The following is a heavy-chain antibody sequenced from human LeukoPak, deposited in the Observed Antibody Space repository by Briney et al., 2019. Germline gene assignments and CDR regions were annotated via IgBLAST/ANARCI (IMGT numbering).Heavy chain of an antibody. CDR3: ARGPYSYDSSGAFDI. D-gene: IGHD3-22*01. CDR1: GGSIISHY. CDR2: IYYSGST. J-gene: IGHJ3*02. V-gene: IGHV4-59*08. Sequence: PSETLSLTCTVSGGSIISHYWSWIRQPPGKGLEWIGYIYYSGSTNYNPSLKSRVTISVDTSKNQFSLKLSSVTAADTAVYFCARGPYSYDSSGAFDIWGQGTMVTVSS.